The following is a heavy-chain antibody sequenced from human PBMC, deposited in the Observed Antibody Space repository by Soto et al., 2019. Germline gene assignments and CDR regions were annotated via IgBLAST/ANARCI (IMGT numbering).Heavy chain of an antibody. D-gene: IGHD3-9*01. J-gene: IGHJ5*02. Sequence: SGPTLLNPTHTLSLAFTFCFFSLITSGVGVGGIGEPPGKAMEWLALIYWNDDKRYSPSLKSRLNIPKETYKNQVVLTMTNMEPVDTATYSCELETYYDTLGSLDTWGQGTLVTVSS. CDR1: FFSLITSGVG. CDR3: ELETYYDTLGSLDT. V-gene: IGHV2-5*01. CDR2: IYWNDDK.